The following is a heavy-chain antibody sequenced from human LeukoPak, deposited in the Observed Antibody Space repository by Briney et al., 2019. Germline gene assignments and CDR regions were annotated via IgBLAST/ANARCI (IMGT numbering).Heavy chain of an antibody. J-gene: IGHJ4*02. V-gene: IGHV5-51*01. Sequence: GESLKISCKGSGYSFTSYWIGWVRQMPGKGLEWMGIIYGGDSETRYSPSFQGQVTISADKSISTAYLQWSSLKASDTAMYYCARTGYTSGWYVGSFDYWGRGTLVTVSS. D-gene: IGHD6-19*01. CDR3: ARTGYTSGWYVGSFDY. CDR2: IYGGDSET. CDR1: GYSFTSYW.